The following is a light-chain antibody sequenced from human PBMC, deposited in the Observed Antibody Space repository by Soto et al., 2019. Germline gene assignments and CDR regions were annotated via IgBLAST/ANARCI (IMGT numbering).Light chain of an antibody. CDR1: SSNIGDNY. Sequence: QSALTQPPSASGTPGQRVTISCSGSSSNIGDNYVYWYQQFPGAAPKLLIYSNNQRPLGVPDRFSASKSGTSASLAINGLRSEDEADYYCATWDDSLSGHWVFGGGTKVTVL. J-gene: IGLJ3*02. CDR3: ATWDDSLSGHWV. V-gene: IGLV1-47*02. CDR2: SNN.